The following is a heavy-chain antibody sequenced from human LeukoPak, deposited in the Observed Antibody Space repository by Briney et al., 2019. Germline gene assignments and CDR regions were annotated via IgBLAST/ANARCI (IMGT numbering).Heavy chain of an antibody. D-gene: IGHD3-22*01. CDR3: AKDDSSGYYHDH. V-gene: IGHV3-23*01. CDR1: GFRFSNYA. Sequence: GGSLRLSCVGSGFRFSNYAMNWVRQAPGKGLQWVSALSRSGSRTLYADSVKGRFTISRDNSKNTLYLQMDSLRAEDTAIYYCAKDDSSGYYHDHWGQGTLVTVSS. CDR2: LSRSGSRT. J-gene: IGHJ5*02.